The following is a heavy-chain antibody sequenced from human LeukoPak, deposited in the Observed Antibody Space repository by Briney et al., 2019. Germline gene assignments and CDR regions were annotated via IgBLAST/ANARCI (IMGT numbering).Heavy chain of an antibody. Sequence: ASVKVSRKVSGYTLTELSMHWVRQAPGKGLEWMGGFDPEDGETIYAQKFQGRVTMTEDTSTDTAYMELSSLRSEDTAVYYCATNPPAYKYCSSTSCQSPNWFDPWGQGTLVTVSS. CDR1: GYTLTELS. V-gene: IGHV1-24*01. CDR2: FDPEDGET. CDR3: ATNPPAYKYCSSTSCQSPNWFDP. J-gene: IGHJ5*02. D-gene: IGHD2-2*01.